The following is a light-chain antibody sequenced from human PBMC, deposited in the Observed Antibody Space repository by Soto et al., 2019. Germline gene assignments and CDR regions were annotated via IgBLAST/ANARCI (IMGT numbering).Light chain of an antibody. CDR1: QDITNY. CDR3: QHYGDFPFT. CDR2: GAS. J-gene: IGKJ3*01. V-gene: IGKV1-33*01. Sequence: DIQMTQSPYSLSASVGDRVTITCQARQDITNYLSWYQQKPGKPPKLLIYGASNLQPGVPSRFSGVGSGTDFTLTIRGLQPEDIATYYCQHYGDFPFTFGPGTKVEI.